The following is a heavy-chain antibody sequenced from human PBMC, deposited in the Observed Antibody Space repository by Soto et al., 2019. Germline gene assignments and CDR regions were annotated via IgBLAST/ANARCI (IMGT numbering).Heavy chain of an antibody. CDR1: GGFISSGGYY. CDR2: IYYSGST. V-gene: IGHV4-31*03. D-gene: IGHD5-12*01. Sequence: SETLSLTCTVSGGFISSGGYYWSWIRQHPGKGLEWIGYIYYSGSTYYNPSLKSRVTISVDTSKNQFSLKLSSVTAADTAVYYCARNQRRDGYNYFDYWGQGTLVTVSS. CDR3: ARNQRRDGYNYFDY. J-gene: IGHJ4*02.